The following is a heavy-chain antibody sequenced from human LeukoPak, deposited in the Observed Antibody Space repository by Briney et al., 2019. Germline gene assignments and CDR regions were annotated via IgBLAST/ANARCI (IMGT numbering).Heavy chain of an antibody. CDR3: ARHDSEHGDYDFDY. D-gene: IGHD4-17*01. CDR2: IYYSGST. CDR1: GGSISSYY. V-gene: IGHV4-59*08. Sequence: SETLSLTCTVSGGSISSYYGSWIRQPPGKGLEWIGYIYYSGSTNYNPSLKSRVTISVDTSKNQFSLKLSSVTAADTAVYYCARHDSEHGDYDFDYWGQGTLVTVSS. J-gene: IGHJ4*02.